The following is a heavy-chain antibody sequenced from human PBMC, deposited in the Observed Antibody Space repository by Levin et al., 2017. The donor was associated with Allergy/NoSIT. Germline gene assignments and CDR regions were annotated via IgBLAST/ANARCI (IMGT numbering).Heavy chain of an antibody. CDR1: GGSISSYY. CDR3: ATLTTVPPYDYFDY. D-gene: IGHD4-17*01. J-gene: IGHJ4*02. V-gene: IGHV4-59*08. CDR2: IYYSGST. Sequence: SETLSLTCTVSGGSISSYYWSWIRQPPGKGLEWIGYIYYSGSTNYNPSLKSRVTISVDTSKNQFSLKLSSVTAADTAVYYCATLTTVPPYDYFDYWGQGTLVTVSS.